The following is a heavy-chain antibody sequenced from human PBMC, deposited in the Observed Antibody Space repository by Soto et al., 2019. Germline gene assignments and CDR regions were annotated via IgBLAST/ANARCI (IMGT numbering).Heavy chain of an antibody. CDR2: IYPGDSDT. D-gene: IGHD6-13*01. CDR1: GYTFTSYG. J-gene: IGHJ6*02. CDR3: ARTAAAGKYYYGVDV. Sequence: KVSCKASGYTFTSYGISWVRQMPGKGLEWMGIIYPGDSDTRYSPSFQGQVTISADKSISTAYLQWSSLKASDTAMYYCARTAAAGKYYYGVDVWGQGTTVTVSS. V-gene: IGHV5-51*01.